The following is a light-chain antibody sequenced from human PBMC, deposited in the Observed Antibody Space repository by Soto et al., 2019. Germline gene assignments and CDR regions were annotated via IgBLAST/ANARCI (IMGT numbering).Light chain of an antibody. CDR3: QSYDSSLSGVV. V-gene: IGLV1-40*01. J-gene: IGLJ2*01. CDR1: SSNIGAGYD. CDR2: GNS. Sequence: QPVLTQPPSVSGAPGQRVTISCTGSSSNIGAGYDVQWYQQLPGTAPKVLIYGNSNRPSGVPDRFSGPKSGTSASLAITGLQAEDEADYYCQSYDSSLSGVVFGGGTKLTVL.